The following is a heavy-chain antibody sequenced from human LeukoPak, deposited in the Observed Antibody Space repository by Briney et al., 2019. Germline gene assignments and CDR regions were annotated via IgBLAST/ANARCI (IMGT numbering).Heavy chain of an antibody. Sequence: SQTLSLTCTVSGGSISSGSHYWSWIRQPAGKGLEWIGRIYTSGSTNYNPSLKSRVTMSVDTSKNQFSLKLSSVTAADTAVYYCAREGEWLAYFDYWGQGILVTVSS. CDR3: AREGEWLAYFDY. V-gene: IGHV4-61*02. J-gene: IGHJ4*02. CDR2: IYTSGST. D-gene: IGHD6-19*01. CDR1: GGSISSGSHY.